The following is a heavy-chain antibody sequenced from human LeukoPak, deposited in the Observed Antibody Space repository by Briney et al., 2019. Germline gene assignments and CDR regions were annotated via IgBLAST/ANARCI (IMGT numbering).Heavy chain of an antibody. CDR2: IYAGGST. CDR3: ARDRYDSSGYTGYFDY. D-gene: IGHD3-22*01. Sequence: GGSLRLSCAASGFTVSSNYMSWVRQAPGKWLEWVSMIYAGGSTYYADSVKGRFTISRGNSKITLYLQMNSLRAEDTAVYYCARDRYDSSGYTGYFDYWGQGTLVTVSS. CDR1: GFTVSSNY. V-gene: IGHV3-66*01. J-gene: IGHJ4*02.